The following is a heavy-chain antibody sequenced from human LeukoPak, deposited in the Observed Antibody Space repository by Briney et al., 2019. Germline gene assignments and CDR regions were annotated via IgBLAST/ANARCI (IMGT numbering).Heavy chain of an antibody. CDR1: XGXXSSXGYS. J-gene: IGHJ4*02. V-gene: IGHV4-30-2*01. CDR3: ARDRDY. CDR2: IYHSGST. Sequence: TLXLTCAVSXGXXSSXGYSWSXIXQPPGKGLEWIGYIYHSGSTYYNPSLKSRVTISVDRSKNQFSLKLSSVTAADTAVYYCARDRDYWGQGTLVTVSS.